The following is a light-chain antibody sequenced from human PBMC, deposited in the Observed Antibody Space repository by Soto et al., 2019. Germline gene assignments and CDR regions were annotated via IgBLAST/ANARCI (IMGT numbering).Light chain of an antibody. CDR2: DAS. CDR1: QSVSSY. Sequence: EIVLTQSPATLSLSPGERATLSCRASQSVSSYLAWCQQKPGQAPRRLIYDASNRATGIPARFSGSGSGTDFTLTISSLEPEDFAVYYCQQRSNWPPITFGQGTRL. V-gene: IGKV3-11*01. CDR3: QQRSNWPPIT. J-gene: IGKJ5*01.